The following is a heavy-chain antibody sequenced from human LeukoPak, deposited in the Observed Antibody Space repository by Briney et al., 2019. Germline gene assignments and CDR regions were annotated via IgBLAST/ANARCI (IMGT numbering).Heavy chain of an antibody. D-gene: IGHD3-3*01. CDR1: GFTFSSYA. CDR3: AKEIGSYDFWSGYYTDY. J-gene: IGHJ4*02. CDR2: ISGSGGST. V-gene: IGHV3-23*01. Sequence: GGSLRLSCAASGFTFSSYAMGWVRQAPGKGLEWVSAISGSGGSTYYADSVKGRFTISRDTSKNTLYLQMNSLRAEDTAVYYCAKEIGSYDFWSGYYTDYWGQGTLVTVSS.